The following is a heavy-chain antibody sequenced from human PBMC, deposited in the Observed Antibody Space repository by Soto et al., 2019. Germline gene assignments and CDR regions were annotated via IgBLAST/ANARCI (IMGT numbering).Heavy chain of an antibody. D-gene: IGHD2-21*02. CDR2: ISAYNGNT. Sequence: PRASVKVSCKASGYTFTSYGISWVRQAPGQGLEWMGWISAYNGNTNYAQKLQGRVTMTTDTSTSTAYMELRSLRSDDTAVYYCARVFVVVTEYYYYGMDVWGQGTTVTVSS. J-gene: IGHJ6*02. V-gene: IGHV1-18*04. CDR1: GYTFTSYG. CDR3: ARVFVVVTEYYYYGMDV.